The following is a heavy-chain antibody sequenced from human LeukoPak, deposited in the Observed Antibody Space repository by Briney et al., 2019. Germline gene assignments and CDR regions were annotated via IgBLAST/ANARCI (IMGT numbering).Heavy chain of an antibody. Sequence: ASVKVSCKASGGTLSRYVISWVGQAPGQGLEGVGGIFPIFGRANYAQKFQGRVTMTTDTSTSTAYMELRSLRSDDTAVYYCARAGKTYWFGENTSYYYYMDVWGKGTTVTISS. J-gene: IGHJ6*03. D-gene: IGHD3-10*01. V-gene: IGHV1-69*05. CDR1: GGTLSRYV. CDR3: ARAGKTYWFGENTSYYYYMDV. CDR2: IFPIFGRA.